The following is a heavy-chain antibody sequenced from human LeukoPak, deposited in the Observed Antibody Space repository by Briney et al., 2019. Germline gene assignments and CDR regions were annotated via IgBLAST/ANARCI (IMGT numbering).Heavy chain of an antibody. J-gene: IGHJ4*02. D-gene: IGHD5-12*01. CDR2: FNPRSGGT. V-gene: IGHV1-2*02. CDR3: ARSTGIVATSGADY. Sequence: GASVKVSCKASGYTFTGYYMHWVRQAPGQGLEWMGWFNPRSGGTNYAQRFQDRVTMTRDTSISTAYMEVSSLRSDDTAVYYCARSTGIVATSGADYWGQGTLVTVSS. CDR1: GYTFTGYY.